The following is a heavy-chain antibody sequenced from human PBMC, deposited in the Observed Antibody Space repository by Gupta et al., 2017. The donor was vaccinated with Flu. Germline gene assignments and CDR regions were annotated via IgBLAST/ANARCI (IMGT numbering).Heavy chain of an antibody. CDR1: GGSISSSSYY. J-gene: IGHJ4*02. D-gene: IGHD5-12*01. CDR2: IYYSGST. CDR3: ASLRTWIAYFDY. Sequence: QLQLQESGPGLVTPSETLSLTCTVSGGSISSSSYYWGWIRQPPGKGLEWIGSIYYSGSTYYNPSLKSRVTISVDTSKNQFSLKLSSVTAADTAVYYCASLRTWIAYFDYWGQGTLVTVSS. V-gene: IGHV4-39*01.